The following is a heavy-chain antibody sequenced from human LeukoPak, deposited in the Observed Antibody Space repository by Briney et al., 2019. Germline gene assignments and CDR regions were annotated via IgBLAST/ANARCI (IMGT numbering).Heavy chain of an antibody. CDR2: IYYSGST. CDR1: GGSISSSSSY. CDR3: ATNRSASMAAAGTAFDI. Sequence: SETLSLTCTVSGGSISSSSSYRAWIRQPPGKGLEWIGSIYYSGSTSYNPSLKSRVTISVDTSKNQFSLRLSSVTAADTAVYYCATNRSASMAAAGTAFDIWGQGTVVTVSS. J-gene: IGHJ3*02. V-gene: IGHV4-39*01. D-gene: IGHD6-13*01.